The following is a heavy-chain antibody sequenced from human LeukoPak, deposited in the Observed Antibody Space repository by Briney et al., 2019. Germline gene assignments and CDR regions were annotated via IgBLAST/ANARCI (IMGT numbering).Heavy chain of an antibody. J-gene: IGHJ4*02. V-gene: IGHV3-7*03. CDR3: AKLFVVVVAATPDY. CDR1: GFTFSGAW. D-gene: IGHD2-15*01. CDR2: IREDGTEK. Sequence: GGSLRLSCTASGFTFSGAWMTWVRQAPGKGLEWVANIREDGTEKNYVDSVKGRFIISRDNSKNTLYLQMNSLRAEDTAVYYCAKLFVVVVAATPDYWGQGTLVTVSS.